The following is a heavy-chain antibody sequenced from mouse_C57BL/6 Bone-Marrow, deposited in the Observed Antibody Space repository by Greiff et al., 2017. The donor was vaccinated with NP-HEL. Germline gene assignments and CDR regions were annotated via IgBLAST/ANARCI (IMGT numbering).Heavy chain of an antibody. J-gene: IGHJ1*03. D-gene: IGHD1-1*01. CDR3: AREFLLEITTVVATRYFDV. CDR1: GYTFTSYW. V-gene: IGHV1-53*01. Sequence: QVQLQQPGTELVKPGASVKLSCKASGYTFTSYWLHWVKQRTGQGLEWIGNINPSNGGTNYNEKFKSKATLTVDKSSSTAYMQLSSLTSEDSAVYYCAREFLLEITTVVATRYFDVWGTGTTVTVSS. CDR2: INPSNGGT.